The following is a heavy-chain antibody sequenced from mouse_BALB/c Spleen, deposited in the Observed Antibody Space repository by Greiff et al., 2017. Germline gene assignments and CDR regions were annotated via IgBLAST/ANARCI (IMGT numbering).Heavy chain of an antibody. J-gene: IGHJ3*01. V-gene: IGHV5-6*01. CDR1: GFTFSSYG. CDR3: ARFYGSSSLSLFAY. CDR2: ISSGGSYT. Sequence: EVMLVESGGDLVKPGGSLKLSCAASGFTFSSYGMSWVRQTPDKRLEWVATISSGGSYTYYPDSVKGRFTISRDNAKNTLYLQMSSLKSEDTAMYYCARFYGSSSLSLFAYWGQGTLVTVSA. D-gene: IGHD1-1*01.